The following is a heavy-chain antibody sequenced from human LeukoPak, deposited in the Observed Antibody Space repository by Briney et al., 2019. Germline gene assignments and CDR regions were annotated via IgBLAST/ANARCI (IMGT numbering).Heavy chain of an antibody. Sequence: PSETLSLTCTVSGYSISSGYYWGWIRQPPGKGLEWIGHIYHSGSTYYNPSLKSRVTISVDTSKNQFSLRLSSVTAADTAVYYCARDVGAGIAAAFDYWGQGTLVTVSS. D-gene: IGHD6-13*01. CDR2: IYHSGST. V-gene: IGHV4-38-2*02. J-gene: IGHJ4*02. CDR1: GYSISSGYY. CDR3: ARDVGAGIAAAFDY.